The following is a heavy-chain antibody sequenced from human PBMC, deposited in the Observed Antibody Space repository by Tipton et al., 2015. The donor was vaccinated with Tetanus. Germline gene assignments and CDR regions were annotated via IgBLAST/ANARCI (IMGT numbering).Heavy chain of an antibody. J-gene: IGHJ4*02. Sequence: GLVKPSETLSLTCAVYGGSFSGYYWSWIRQPPGKGLEWIGEINHSGSTNYNPSLKSRVTISVDTSKNQFSLKLSSVTAADTAVYYCARPGLVGAIRYYFDYWGQGTLVTVSS. CDR1: GGSFSGYY. V-gene: IGHV4-34*01. D-gene: IGHD1-26*01. CDR3: ARPGLVGAIRYYFDY. CDR2: INHSGST.